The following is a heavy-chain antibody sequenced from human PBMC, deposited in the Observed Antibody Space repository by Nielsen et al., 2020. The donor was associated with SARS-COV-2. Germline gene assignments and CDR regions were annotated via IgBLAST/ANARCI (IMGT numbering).Heavy chain of an antibody. CDR1: GFTFSDYY. V-gene: IGHV3-11*03. CDR2: ISSSSSYT. D-gene: IGHD3-22*01. CDR3: ASVTSYDSSGYISY. J-gene: IGHJ4*02. Sequence: GESLKISCAASGFTFSDYYMSWIRQAPGKGLEWVPYISSSSSYTNYADSVKGRFTISRDNAKNSLYLQMNSLRAEDTAVYYCASVTSYDSSGYISYWGQGTLVTVSS.